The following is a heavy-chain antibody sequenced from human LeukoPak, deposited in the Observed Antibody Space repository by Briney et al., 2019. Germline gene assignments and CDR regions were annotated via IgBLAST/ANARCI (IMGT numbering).Heavy chain of an antibody. CDR1: GGSISSGSYS. CDR3: AKDRYCNSPDCYMAFDS. D-gene: IGHD2-2*02. V-gene: IGHV4-30-2*01. CDR2: IYPRGST. J-gene: IGHJ4*02. Sequence: SETLSLTCAVSGGSISSGSYSWSWIRQPPGKGLEWIGYIYPRGSTYYNPSLKSRVILSLDKSANQFSLNLSSVTAADTAVYYCAKDRYCNSPDCYMAFDSWGQGTLVTVSS.